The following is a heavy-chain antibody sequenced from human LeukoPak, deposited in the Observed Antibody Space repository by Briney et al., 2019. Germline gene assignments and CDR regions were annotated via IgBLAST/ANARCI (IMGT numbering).Heavy chain of an antibody. Sequence: GRSLRLSCAASGFTFSSYAMHWVRQAPGKGLEWVAVISYDGSNKYYADSVKGRFTISRDNSKNTLYLQMNSLRAEDTAVYYCARRFLEWSDWFDPWGQGTLVTVSS. CDR2: ISYDGSNK. V-gene: IGHV3-30-3*01. J-gene: IGHJ5*02. D-gene: IGHD3-3*01. CDR1: GFTFSSYA. CDR3: ARRFLEWSDWFDP.